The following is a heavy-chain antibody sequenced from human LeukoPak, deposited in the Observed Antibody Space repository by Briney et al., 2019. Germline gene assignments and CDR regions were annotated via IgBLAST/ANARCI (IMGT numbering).Heavy chain of an antibody. V-gene: IGHV3-74*01. CDR1: GFTFSSYW. CDR3: ASPHRVLWDDVFDI. Sequence: GGSLRLSCAASGFTFSSYWMHWVRQAPGKGLVWVSRINSDGSSTSYADSVKGRFTISRDNAKNTLYLQMNSLRAEDTAVYYCASPHRVLWDDVFDIWGQGTMVTVSS. D-gene: IGHD1-26*01. CDR2: INSDGSST. J-gene: IGHJ3*02.